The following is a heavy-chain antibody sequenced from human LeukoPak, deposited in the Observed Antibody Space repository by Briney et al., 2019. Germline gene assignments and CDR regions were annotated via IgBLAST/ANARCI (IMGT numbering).Heavy chain of an antibody. V-gene: IGHV1-69*13. CDR1: GGTFSSYA. CDR2: IIPIFGTA. Sequence: ASVKVSCKASGGTFSSYAISWVRQAPGQGLEWMGGIIPIFGTANYAQKFQGRVTITADESTSTAYMELSSLRSEDTAAYYCARVRNDYGDSHYYFDYWGQGTLVTVSS. CDR3: ARVRNDYGDSHYYFDY. D-gene: IGHD4-17*01. J-gene: IGHJ4*02.